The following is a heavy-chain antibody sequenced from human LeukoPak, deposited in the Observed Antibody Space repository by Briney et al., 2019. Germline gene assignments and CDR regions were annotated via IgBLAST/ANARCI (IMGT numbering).Heavy chain of an antibody. J-gene: IGHJ4*02. Sequence: GGSLRLSCAVSGFTFSSYGMHWVRQAPGKGLEWVAVISYDGSNKYYADSVKGRFTISRDNSKNTLYLQMNSLRAEDTAVYYCAKDPIAVSTTGYWGQGTLVTVSS. V-gene: IGHV3-30*18. CDR2: ISYDGSNK. D-gene: IGHD2-15*01. CDR3: AKDPIAVSTTGY. CDR1: GFTFSSYG.